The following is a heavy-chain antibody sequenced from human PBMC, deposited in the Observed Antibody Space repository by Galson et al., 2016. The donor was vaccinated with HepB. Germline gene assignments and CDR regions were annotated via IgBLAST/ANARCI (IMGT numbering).Heavy chain of an antibody. D-gene: IGHD2/OR15-2a*01. J-gene: IGHJ4*02. Sequence: SVKVSCKVSGYTLTELSVDWVRQTPGKGLEWVGHFDPVDGETTYAQTSQGRVTMTEDTSTETAYIDLSSLTSEDTAVYYCATGIPYRSDRYDFGDWGQGTLVTVSS. CDR3: ATGIPYRSDRYDFGD. V-gene: IGHV1-24*01. CDR1: GYTLTELS. CDR2: FDPVDGET.